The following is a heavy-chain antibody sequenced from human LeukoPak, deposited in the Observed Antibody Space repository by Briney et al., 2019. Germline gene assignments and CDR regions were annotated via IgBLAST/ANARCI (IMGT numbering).Heavy chain of an antibody. CDR1: GFTFGSYA. D-gene: IGHD6-13*01. CDR2: LSGSGGST. Sequence: PGWSLRLSCAASGFTFGSYAMSWVRQAPGKGLEGVSALSGSGGSTYYADSVKGRFTISRDNSKNTLYLQMNSLRAEDTAVYYSAKDHRGSSFRRVNWFDPWGQGTLVTVSS. CDR3: AKDHRGSSFRRVNWFDP. J-gene: IGHJ5*02. V-gene: IGHV3-23*01.